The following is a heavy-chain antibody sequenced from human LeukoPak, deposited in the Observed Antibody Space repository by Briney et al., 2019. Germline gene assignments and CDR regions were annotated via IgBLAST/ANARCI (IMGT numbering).Heavy chain of an antibody. CDR3: AKASGRSIADRDVGY. J-gene: IGHJ4*02. V-gene: IGHV3-23*01. Sequence: GGSLRLSCAASGFTFSSYAMSWVRQAPGKGLEWVSAISGSGGSSYYADSVKGRFTISRDNSKNTLYLQMNSLRAEDTAVYYCAKASGRSIADRDVGYWGQGTLVTVSS. D-gene: IGHD6-6*01. CDR2: ISGSGGSS. CDR1: GFTFSSYA.